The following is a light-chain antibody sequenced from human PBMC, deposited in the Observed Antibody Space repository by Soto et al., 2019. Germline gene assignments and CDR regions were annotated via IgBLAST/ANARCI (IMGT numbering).Light chain of an antibody. Sequence: QSVLTQSPSVSGAPGHRVTISCTGSTSNIGAGYDVYWYQQLPRTAPKLLMYGNSNRPSGVPERFSGSKSGTSASLAITGLQAEDEADYYCQSYDSSLSGAVFGGGTKLTV. V-gene: IGLV1-40*01. CDR2: GNS. CDR1: TSNIGAGYD. J-gene: IGLJ2*01. CDR3: QSYDSSLSGAV.